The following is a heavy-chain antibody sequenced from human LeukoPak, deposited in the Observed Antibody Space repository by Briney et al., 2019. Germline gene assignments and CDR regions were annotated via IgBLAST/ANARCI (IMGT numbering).Heavy chain of an antibody. J-gene: IGHJ4*02. Sequence: SVKVSCKASGGTFSSYAISWVRQAPGQGLEWMGGIIPIFGTANYAQKFQGRVTITADESTSTAYMELSSLRSEDTAVYYCARGYYYDSSGYPYYFDYWGQGTLVTVSS. V-gene: IGHV1-69*13. CDR3: ARGYYYDSSGYPYYFDY. CDR2: IIPIFGTA. CDR1: GGTFSSYA. D-gene: IGHD3-22*01.